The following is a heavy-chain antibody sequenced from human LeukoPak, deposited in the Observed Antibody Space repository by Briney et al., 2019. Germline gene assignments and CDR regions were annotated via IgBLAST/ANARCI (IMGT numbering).Heavy chain of an antibody. CDR1: GYTFNNYY. Sequence: ASVKVSCKASGYTFNNYYMHLVRQAPGQGLEWMGIINPSGGSRNYAQKFEGRVTMTRDTSTSTVSMQLSSLRSEDTAVYFCARVDAESWGVKYFDYWGQGTLVTVSS. V-gene: IGHV1-46*02. CDR2: INPSGGSR. J-gene: IGHJ4*02. CDR3: ARVDAESWGVKYFDY. D-gene: IGHD3-10*01.